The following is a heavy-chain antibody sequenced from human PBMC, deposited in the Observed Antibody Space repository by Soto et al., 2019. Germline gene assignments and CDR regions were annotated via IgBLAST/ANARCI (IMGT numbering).Heavy chain of an antibody. V-gene: IGHV1-18*01. D-gene: IGHD3-10*01. CDR3: VREKMFFYGSGSPVSNYFDY. CDR2: ISTYNANT. CDR1: GYPYTTYG. J-gene: IGHJ4*02. Sequence: QVQLVQSGAEVKKPGASVKVSCKASGYPYTTYGISWVRQAPGQGLEWMGWISTYNANTNYAQKLQGRVTLTPDKSTTPAYMELRSLRSDDTAVYYCVREKMFFYGSGSPVSNYFDYWGQGTRVTVSS.